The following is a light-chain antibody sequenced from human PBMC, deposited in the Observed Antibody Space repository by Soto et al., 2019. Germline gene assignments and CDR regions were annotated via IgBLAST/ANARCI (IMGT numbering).Light chain of an antibody. V-gene: IGLV1-40*01. CDR1: SSNIGAGYD. Sequence: QPVLTQPPSVSGAPGQRVTISCTGSSSNIGAGYDVHWYQQLPGTAPKLLIYGNSNRPSGVPERFSGSKSGTSASLAITGLQAEDEADYYCSSYTSSSTHVFGPGTKLTVL. CDR3: SSYTSSSTHV. CDR2: GNS. J-gene: IGLJ1*01.